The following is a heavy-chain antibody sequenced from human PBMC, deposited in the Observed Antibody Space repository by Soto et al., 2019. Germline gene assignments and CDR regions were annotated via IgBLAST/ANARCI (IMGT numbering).Heavy chain of an antibody. CDR1: GFSLSTSGVG. J-gene: IGHJ5*02. CDR2: IYWDDDK. D-gene: IGHD2-15*01. Sequence: QITLKESGPTLVKPTQTLTLTYTFSGFSLSTSGVGVGWIRQPPGKALAWLALIYWDDDKRYSPSLKSRLTITKDTSKNQVVLTMTNMDPVDTATYYCAHSSCSGGSCYGGWFDPWGHGTLVTVSS. V-gene: IGHV2-5*02. CDR3: AHSSCSGGSCYGGWFDP.